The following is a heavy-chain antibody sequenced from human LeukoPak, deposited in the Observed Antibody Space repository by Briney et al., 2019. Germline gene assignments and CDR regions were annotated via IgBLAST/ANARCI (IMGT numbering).Heavy chain of an antibody. V-gene: IGHV3-23*01. CDR2: ISGSGGGT. Sequence: GGSLRLSCAASGFTFSSYAMSWVRQAPGKGLEWVSAISGSGGGTYYADSVKGRFTISRDNSKNTRYLQMNSLRAEVTAVYYCAKGVTYYYGSGSYYFDYWGQGTLVTVSS. CDR3: AKGVTYYYGSGSYYFDY. J-gene: IGHJ4*02. CDR1: GFTFSSYA. D-gene: IGHD3-10*01.